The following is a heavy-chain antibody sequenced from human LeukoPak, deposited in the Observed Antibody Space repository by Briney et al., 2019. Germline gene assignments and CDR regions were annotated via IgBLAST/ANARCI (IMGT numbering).Heavy chain of an antibody. V-gene: IGHV1-8*01. J-gene: IGHJ5*02. D-gene: IGHD2-2*01. Sequence: GASMKVSCKASGCTFTSYDINWVRQATGQGLEWMGWMNPNSGNTGYAQKFQGRVTMTRNTSISTAYMELSSLRSEDTAVYYCARGFCSSTNCRGGWFDPWGQGTLVTVSS. CDR3: ARGFCSSTNCRGGWFDP. CDR2: MNPNSGNT. CDR1: GCTFTSYD.